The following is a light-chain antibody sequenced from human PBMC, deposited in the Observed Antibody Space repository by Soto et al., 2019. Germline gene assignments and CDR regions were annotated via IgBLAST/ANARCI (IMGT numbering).Light chain of an antibody. J-gene: IGKJ1*01. V-gene: IGKV1-5*03. CDR3: QQYNSYMWT. CDR2: KAS. Sequence: DIQMTQSPSTLSASVGDRVTITCRASQSISSWLAWYQQKPGKAPKVLIYKASSLESGVPSRFRGSGSGTEFTLSISSLQPDDFGTYYCQQYNSYMWTFGQGTKVEIK. CDR1: QSISSW.